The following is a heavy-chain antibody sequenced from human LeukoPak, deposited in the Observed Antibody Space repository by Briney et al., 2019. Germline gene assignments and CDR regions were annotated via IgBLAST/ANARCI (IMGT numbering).Heavy chain of an antibody. CDR3: ARWSSGYYDAFDI. Sequence: NPSETLSLTCTVSGGSISSYYWSWIRQPPGKGLEWIGYIYYSGSTYYNPSLKSRVTISVDTSKNQFSLKLSSVTAADTAVYYCARWSSGYYDAFDIWGQGTMVTVSS. J-gene: IGHJ3*02. D-gene: IGHD3-22*01. CDR1: GGSISSYY. V-gene: IGHV4-59*01. CDR2: IYYSGST.